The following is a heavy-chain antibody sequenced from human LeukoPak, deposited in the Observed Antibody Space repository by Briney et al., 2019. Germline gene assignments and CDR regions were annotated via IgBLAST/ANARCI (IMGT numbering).Heavy chain of an antibody. V-gene: IGHV4-4*07. CDR1: GGSISSYY. CDR2: IYTSGNT. J-gene: IGHJ4*02. Sequence: SETLSLTCTVSGGSISSYYWSWVRQPAGKGLEWIGRIYTSGNTNYNPSLKGRVTMTVDTSKNQFSLNLSSVTAADTAVYYCARGRGSSWYYFDYWGQGTLITVSS. D-gene: IGHD6-13*01. CDR3: ARGRGSSWYYFDY.